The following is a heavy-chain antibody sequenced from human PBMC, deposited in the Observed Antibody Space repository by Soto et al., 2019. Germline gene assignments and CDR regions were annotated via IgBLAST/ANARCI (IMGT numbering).Heavy chain of an antibody. CDR2: INGGDGDT. Sequence: QVQLVQSGAEVKKPWASVRISCKASGYTFTSYAEHWVRQAPGHSLEWMGWINGGDGDTRYSQKFQDRVTFTRDTSATTAYMELSSLRSEDTGVYYCGRSSGWYALDMWGQGTMVKVSS. CDR1: GYTFTSYA. J-gene: IGHJ3*02. D-gene: IGHD6-19*01. V-gene: IGHV1-3*01. CDR3: GRSSGWYALDM.